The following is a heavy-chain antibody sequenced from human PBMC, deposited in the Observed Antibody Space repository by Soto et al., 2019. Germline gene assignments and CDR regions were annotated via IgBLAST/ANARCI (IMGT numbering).Heavy chain of an antibody. CDR3: ARDIKVSAARTYYYYGMDV. CDR2: IYYSGST. D-gene: IGHD6-6*01. Sequence: SETLSLTCTVSGGSISSYYWSWIRQPPGKGLEWIGYIYYSGSTNYNPSLKSRVTISVDTSKNQFSLKLSSVTAADTAVYYCARDIKVSAARTYYYYGMDVWGQGTTVTVSS. J-gene: IGHJ6*02. V-gene: IGHV4-59*01. CDR1: GGSISSYY.